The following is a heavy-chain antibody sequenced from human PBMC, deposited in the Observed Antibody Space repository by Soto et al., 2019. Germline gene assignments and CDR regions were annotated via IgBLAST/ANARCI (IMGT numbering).Heavy chain of an antibody. V-gene: IGHV1-8*01. D-gene: IGHD3-10*01. CDR3: ARGRVLLWFGELLPYYYYGMDV. Sequence: GASVKVSCKASGYTFTSYDINWVRQATGQGLEWMGWMNPNSGNTGYAQKFQGRVTMTRNTSISTAYMELSSLRSEDTAVYYCARGRVLLWFGELLPYYYYGMDVWGRGTTVTAP. CDR1: GYTFTSYD. J-gene: IGHJ6*02. CDR2: MNPNSGNT.